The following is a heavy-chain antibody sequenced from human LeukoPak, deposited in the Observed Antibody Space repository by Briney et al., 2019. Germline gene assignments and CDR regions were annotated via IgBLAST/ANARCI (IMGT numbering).Heavy chain of an antibody. J-gene: IGHJ6*02. D-gene: IGHD5-24*01. CDR3: ARDTAVERWLQSHYYYGMGV. V-gene: IGHV3-30-3*01. CDR2: ISYDGSNK. Sequence: PGRSLRLSCAASGFTFSSYAMHWVRQAPGKGLEWVAVISYDGSNKYCADSVKGRFTISRDNSKNTLYLQMNSLRAEDTAVYYCARDTAVERWLQSHYYYGMGVWGQGTTVTVSS. CDR1: GFTFSSYA.